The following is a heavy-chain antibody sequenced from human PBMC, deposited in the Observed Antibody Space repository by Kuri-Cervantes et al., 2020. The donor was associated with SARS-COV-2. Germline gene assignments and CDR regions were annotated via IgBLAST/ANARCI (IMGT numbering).Heavy chain of an antibody. V-gene: IGHV3-21*01. CDR2: ISSSSSYI. Sequence: GESLKISCAVSGFTFSTYAVSWVRQAPGKGLEWVSSISSSSSYIYYADSVKGRFTISRDNAKNSLYLQMNSLRAEDTAVYYCARALSDFWSGYSHAFDIWGQGTMVTVSS. J-gene: IGHJ3*02. CDR1: GFTFSTYA. D-gene: IGHD3-3*01. CDR3: ARALSDFWSGYSHAFDI.